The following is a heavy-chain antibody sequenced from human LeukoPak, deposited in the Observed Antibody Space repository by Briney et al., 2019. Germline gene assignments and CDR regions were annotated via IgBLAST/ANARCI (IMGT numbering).Heavy chain of an antibody. Sequence: SVKVSCKASGGTFSSYAISWVRQAPGQGLEWMGRIIPILGIANYAQKFQGRVTITADKSTSTAYMELSSLRSEDTAVYYCASATRRGNDHYGMDVWGQGTTVTVSS. D-gene: IGHD2-2*01. CDR3: ASATRRGNDHYGMDV. CDR2: IIPILGIA. J-gene: IGHJ6*02. V-gene: IGHV1-69*04. CDR1: GGTFSSYA.